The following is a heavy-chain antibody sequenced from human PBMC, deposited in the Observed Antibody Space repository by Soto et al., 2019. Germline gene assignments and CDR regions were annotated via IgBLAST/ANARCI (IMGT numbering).Heavy chain of an antibody. CDR1: GGSINTFY. CDR2: IFSSVST. V-gene: IGHV4-4*07. CDR3: ASEGSYSAYNFAHGIQLWSFEF. D-gene: IGHD5-12*01. J-gene: IGHJ4*02. Sequence: SETRSLTCTVSGGSINTFYWSWVRQPAGKGLEWIGRIFSSVSTSFNPSLESRVAMSVDTSKNHFSLNLRSVTAADMAVYYCASEGSYSAYNFAHGIQLWSFEFWGQGALVIVSS.